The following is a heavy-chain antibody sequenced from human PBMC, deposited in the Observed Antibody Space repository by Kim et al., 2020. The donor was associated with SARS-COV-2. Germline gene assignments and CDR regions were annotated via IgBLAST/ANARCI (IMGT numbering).Heavy chain of an antibody. V-gene: IGHV4-39*01. CDR3: ARQGIWGWYRFKYFD. D-gene: IGHD3-16*02. Sequence: SETLSLTCSVSGGSMLNSDYYWGWIRQPPGKGLEWVGSTYFSGITYYNPSPESRVTISVDTSYNQLSLQLSSVSAADTAVYYCARQGIWGWYRFKYFD. CDR1: GGSMLNSDYY. J-gene: IGHJ4*01. CDR2: TYFSGIT.